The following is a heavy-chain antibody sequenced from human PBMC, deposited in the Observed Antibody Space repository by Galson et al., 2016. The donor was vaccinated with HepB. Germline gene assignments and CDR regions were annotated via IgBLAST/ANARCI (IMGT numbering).Heavy chain of an antibody. CDR1: GYTLTSYD. V-gene: IGHV1-18*01. CDR2: IRSYDGIT. Sequence: SVKVSCKASGYTLTSYDISWVRQAPGQGLEWMGWIRSYDGITKYAQKFQGRVTMTIDTHTTTAYLELRSLRSDDTAAYFCVRDPQYVRAWPHVFDLWGQGTVISVSS. J-gene: IGHJ3*01. CDR3: VRDPQYVRAWPHVFDL. D-gene: IGHD2/OR15-2a*01.